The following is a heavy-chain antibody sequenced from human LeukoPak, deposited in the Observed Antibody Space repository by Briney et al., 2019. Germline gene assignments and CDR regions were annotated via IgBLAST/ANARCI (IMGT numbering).Heavy chain of an antibody. Sequence: SETLSLTCTVSGGSISSYYWSWIRQPPGKGLEWIGYIFYPGSTNYNPSLKSRVTISVDTSKNQFSLKLSSVTAADTAVYYCARVYYSSSYDYWYFDLWGRGTLVTVSS. V-gene: IGHV4-59*01. J-gene: IGHJ2*01. CDR2: IFYPGST. CDR3: ARVYYSSSYDYWYFDL. D-gene: IGHD6-13*01. CDR1: GGSISSYY.